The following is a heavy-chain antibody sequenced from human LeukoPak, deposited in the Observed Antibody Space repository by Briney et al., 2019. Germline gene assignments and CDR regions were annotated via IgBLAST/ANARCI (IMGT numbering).Heavy chain of an antibody. Sequence: TGGPLRLSCSASGFTFSSYIMNWVRQAPGKGLEWVSSVSRRSSFIFYADSVQGRFTTSRDDAKDSLFLQRNSLGAEDTAVYYCARVSDAYDYFFDYWGQGTLVTVSS. D-gene: IGHD5-12*01. V-gene: IGHV3-21*01. CDR2: VSRRSSFI. CDR1: GFTFSSYI. CDR3: ARVSDAYDYFFDY. J-gene: IGHJ4*02.